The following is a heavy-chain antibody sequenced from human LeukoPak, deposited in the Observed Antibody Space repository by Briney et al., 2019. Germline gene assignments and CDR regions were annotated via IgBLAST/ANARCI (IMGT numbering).Heavy chain of an antibody. J-gene: IGHJ6*03. D-gene: IGHD3-3*01. V-gene: IGHV3-48*01. CDR3: ARDYDFWSGYYYYMDV. Sequence: GGSLRLSCAASGFTFSSYSMNRVRQAPGKGLEWVSYISSSSSTIYYADSVKGRFTISRDNAKNSLYLQMNSLRAEDTAVYYCARDYDFWSGYYYYMDVWGKGTTVTVSS. CDR1: GFTFSSYS. CDR2: ISSSSSTI.